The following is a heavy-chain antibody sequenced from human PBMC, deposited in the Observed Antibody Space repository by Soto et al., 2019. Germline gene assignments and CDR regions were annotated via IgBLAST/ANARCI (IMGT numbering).Heavy chain of an antibody. CDR2: ISPILGIA. D-gene: IGHD6-19*01. Sequence: QVQLVQSGAEVKKPGSSEKDSCKASGGTFSSYTNSWMRQAPGQGLEWMGRISPILGIANYAQKFQGRVTITADKSTSTAYMEPSSLRSEVTAVYYCARGEQWLALDYWGQGTLVTVSS. CDR3: ARGEQWLALDY. J-gene: IGHJ4*02. V-gene: IGHV1-69*02. CDR1: GGTFSSYT.